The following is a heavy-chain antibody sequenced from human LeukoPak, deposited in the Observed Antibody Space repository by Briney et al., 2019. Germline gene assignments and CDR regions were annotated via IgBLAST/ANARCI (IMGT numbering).Heavy chain of an antibody. CDR3: ARAHPGDYSDFQFDY. CDR2: ISSSSSYI. J-gene: IGHJ4*02. CDR1: GFTFSSYS. V-gene: IGHV3-21*01. Sequence: GGYLRLSCAASGFTFSSYSMNWVRQAPGKGLEWVSSISSSSSYIYYADSVKGRFTISRDNAKNSLYLQMNSLRAEDTAVYYCARAHPGDYSDFQFDYWGQGTLVTVSS. D-gene: IGHD4-11*01.